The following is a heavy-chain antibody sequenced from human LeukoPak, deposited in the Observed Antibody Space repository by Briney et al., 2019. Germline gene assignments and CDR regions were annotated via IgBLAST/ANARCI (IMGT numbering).Heavy chain of an antibody. J-gene: IGHJ4*02. Sequence: ASVMVSCKPSRYTFTGYYMHWVRQAPGQGLEWMGWINPNSGDTNYARKFQGRVTMTRDTSSDTAYMEMSRLRSDDTAVYYCARDPADTYSGSPAFYLDYWGQGTLVAVSS. CDR2: INPNSGDT. V-gene: IGHV1-2*02. CDR1: RYTFTGYY. CDR3: ARDPADTYSGSPAFYLDY. D-gene: IGHD1-26*01.